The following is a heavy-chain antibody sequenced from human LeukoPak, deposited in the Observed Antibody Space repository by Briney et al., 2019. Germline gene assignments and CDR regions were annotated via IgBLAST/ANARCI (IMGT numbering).Heavy chain of an antibody. CDR1: GFTFRSYG. CDR2: ISYDGSNK. CDR3: ARLSYGQNYFDY. Sequence: GGSLRLSCAASGFTFRSYGMHWVRQAPGKGLEWVAVISYDGSNKYYVDSVKGRFTSSRDNSKNSLYLQMNSLRAEDTAVYYCARLSYGQNYFDYWGQGTLVTVSS. D-gene: IGHD5-18*01. J-gene: IGHJ4*02. V-gene: IGHV3-30*03.